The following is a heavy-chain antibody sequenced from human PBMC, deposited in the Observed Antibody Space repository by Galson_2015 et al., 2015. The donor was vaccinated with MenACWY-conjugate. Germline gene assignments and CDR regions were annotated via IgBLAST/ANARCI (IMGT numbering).Heavy chain of an antibody. CDR3: ARAKEQWLSKTFDI. V-gene: IGHV3-7*01. D-gene: IGHD6-19*01. CDR1: GFTFTGYE. Sequence: SLRLSCAASGFTFTGYEFNWVRQAPGKGLEWVANIKQDGSAKYYVDSVKGRFTISRDNAKNSLYLQMDSLRAEDTAVCYCARAKEQWLSKTFDIWGQGTMVTVSS. J-gene: IGHJ3*02. CDR2: IKQDGSAK.